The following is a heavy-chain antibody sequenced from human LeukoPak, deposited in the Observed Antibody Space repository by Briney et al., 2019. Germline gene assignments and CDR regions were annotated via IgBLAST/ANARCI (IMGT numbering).Heavy chain of an antibody. Sequence: SETLSLTCTVSGGSISSYYWSWIRQPPGKGLEWIGYIYYSGSTNYNPSLKSRVTISVDTSKNQFSLKLSSVTAADTAVYYCARGRKRQDFDYWGQGTLVTVSS. CDR1: GGSISSYY. J-gene: IGHJ4*02. CDR3: ARGRKRQDFDY. CDR2: IYYSGST. V-gene: IGHV4-59*01.